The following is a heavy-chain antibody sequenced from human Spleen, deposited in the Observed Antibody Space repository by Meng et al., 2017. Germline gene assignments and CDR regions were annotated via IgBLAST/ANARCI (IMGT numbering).Heavy chain of an antibody. CDR1: GGSISTSGYY. CDR2: IGHSGTT. J-gene: IGHJ5*02. V-gene: IGHV4-39*01. D-gene: IGHD6-19*01. Sequence: QPQLQESGPGLVKPSEALSLTCSGSGGSISTSGYYWGWIRQPPGKGLEWIGSIGHSGTTYYTPSLRRRVTVSIDTSKNQFSLEVTSVTAADTAVYYCVRSSGWVRTGFDPWGQGTLVTVSS. CDR3: VRSSGWVRTGFDP.